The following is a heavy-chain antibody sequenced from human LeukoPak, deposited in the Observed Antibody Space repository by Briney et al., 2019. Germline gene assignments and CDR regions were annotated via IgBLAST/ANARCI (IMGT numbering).Heavy chain of an antibody. Sequence: GESLKISCMGSGYTFSNYWIAWVRQMPGKGPEWMGIIYPGDSDTRYNPSFQGQVTISADKSINTAYLQWSSLEASDTAMYYCARRAEAAEYFQHWGQGTLVTVSS. CDR1: GYTFSNYW. J-gene: IGHJ1*01. CDR3: ARRAEAAEYFQH. V-gene: IGHV5-51*01. CDR2: IYPGDSDT.